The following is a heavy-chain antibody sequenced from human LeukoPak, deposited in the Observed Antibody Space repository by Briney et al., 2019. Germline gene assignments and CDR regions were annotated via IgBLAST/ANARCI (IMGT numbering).Heavy chain of an antibody. J-gene: IGHJ3*02. CDR1: GFLVSTNY. CDR2: TYGGGST. V-gene: IGHV3-66*02. D-gene: IGHD3-22*01. CDR3: AREQGYYDSSGYSLGAFDI. Sequence: GGSLRLSCAASGFLVSTNYMNWVRQAPGKGLEWVSVTYGGGSTYYADSVKGRFTISRDNSKNTLYLQMNSLRAEDTAVYYCAREQGYYDSSGYSLGAFDIWGQGTMVTVSP.